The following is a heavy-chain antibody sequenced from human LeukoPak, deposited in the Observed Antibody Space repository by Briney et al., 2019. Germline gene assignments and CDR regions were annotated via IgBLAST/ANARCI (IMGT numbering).Heavy chain of an antibody. CDR1: GGSISSSSYY. V-gene: IGHV4-39*01. Sequence: PSETLSLTCTVSGGSISSSSYYWGWIRQPPGKGLEWIGSIYYSGSTYYNPSLKSRVTISVDTSKNQFSLKLSSVTAADTAVYYCAGRIGYDMGDFADYWGQGTLVTVSS. J-gene: IGHJ4*02. CDR2: IYYSGST. D-gene: IGHD5-12*01. CDR3: AGRIGYDMGDFADY.